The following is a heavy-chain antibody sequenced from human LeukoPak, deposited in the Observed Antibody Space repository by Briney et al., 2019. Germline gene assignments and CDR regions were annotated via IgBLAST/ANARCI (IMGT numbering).Heavy chain of an antibody. D-gene: IGHD7-27*01. CDR2: VSPPGGGT. CDR3: VRDLAWGAFDY. CDR1: GGSISSGN. Sequence: PSETLSLTCAVSGGSISSGNWWSWVRQPPGKGLEWLSGVSPPGGGTYYADSVKGRFTISRDESRNTLSLQMDSLRVEDTAVYYCVRDLAWGAFDYWGQGTLVTVSS. V-gene: IGHV3-23*01. J-gene: IGHJ4*02.